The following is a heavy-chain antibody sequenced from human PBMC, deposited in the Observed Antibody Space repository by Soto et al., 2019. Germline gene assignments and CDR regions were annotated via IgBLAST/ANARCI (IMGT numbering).Heavy chain of an antibody. CDR3: ARVKWTYQLPHYYGMDV. Sequence: GXSVKVACKASGGTLISYAIIWVRQAPGQGLEWMGGIIPIFGTANYAQKFQGRVTITADESTSTAYMELSSLRSEDTAVYYCARVKWTYQLPHYYGMDVWGQGTTVTVSS. V-gene: IGHV1-69*01. D-gene: IGHD2-2*01. CDR2: IIPIFGTA. J-gene: IGHJ6*02. CDR1: GGTLISYA.